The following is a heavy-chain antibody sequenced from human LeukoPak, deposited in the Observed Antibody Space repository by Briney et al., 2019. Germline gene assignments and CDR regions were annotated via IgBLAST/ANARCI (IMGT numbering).Heavy chain of an antibody. Sequence: GGSLRLSCAASRFTFSSYAMSWVRQAPGKGLEWVSAISGSGGSTYYADSVKGRFTISRDNSKNTLYLQMNSLRAEDTAVYYCANSVAAAGTPFDYWGQGTLVTVSS. D-gene: IGHD6-13*01. CDR3: ANSVAAAGTPFDY. V-gene: IGHV3-23*01. J-gene: IGHJ4*02. CDR2: ISGSGGST. CDR1: RFTFSSYA.